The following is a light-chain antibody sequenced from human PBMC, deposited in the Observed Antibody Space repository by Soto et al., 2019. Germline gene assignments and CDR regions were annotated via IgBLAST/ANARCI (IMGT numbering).Light chain of an antibody. CDR3: SSYTSSSPYV. J-gene: IGLJ1*01. V-gene: IGLV2-14*03. Sequence: QSALTQPASVSGSPGQSITISCTGTSSDVGGYDYVSWYQHPPGKAPKLMIYDVSYRPSGVSNRFSGSKSGNTASLTISGLQAEDEADYYCSSYTSSSPYVFGTGTKGTVL. CDR1: SSDVGGYDY. CDR2: DVS.